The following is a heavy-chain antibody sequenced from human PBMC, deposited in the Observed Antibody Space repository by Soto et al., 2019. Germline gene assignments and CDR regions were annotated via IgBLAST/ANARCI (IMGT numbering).Heavy chain of an antibody. CDR3: AEDRLGAARMPGALGG. Sequence: QVQLVQSGAEVKKPGSSVTVSCKASGASFYSYTINWVRQAPGQGLEWMGGIVPVFGTPTYSQKFQGRVTINGDGPTSQTYQEPRSLGSEGKALHFWAEDRLGAARMPGALGGRGQGTLVTVSS. D-gene: IGHD3-16*01. CDR2: IVPVFGTP. V-gene: IGHV1-69*01. CDR1: GASFYSYT. J-gene: IGHJ4*02.